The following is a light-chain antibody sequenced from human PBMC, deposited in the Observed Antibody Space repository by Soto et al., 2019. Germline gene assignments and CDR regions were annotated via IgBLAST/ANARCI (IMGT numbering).Light chain of an antibody. V-gene: IGKV1-5*03. CDR2: KAS. Sequence: DTQMTQSPSTLSGSVGDRVTITCRASQTISSWLAWYRQKPGKAPKLLIYKASTLKSGVQSRFSGSGSGTEFTLTISSLQPDDFATYYCQHYNSYSEALGQGTKVDIK. J-gene: IGKJ1*01. CDR1: QTISSW. CDR3: QHYNSYSEA.